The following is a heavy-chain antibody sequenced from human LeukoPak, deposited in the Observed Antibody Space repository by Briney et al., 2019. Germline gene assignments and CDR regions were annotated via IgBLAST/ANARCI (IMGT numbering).Heavy chain of an antibody. V-gene: IGHV3-21*01. D-gene: IGHD4-23*01. CDR3: ARDPGSYGGHDAFDI. Sequence: GGSLRLSCAASGFSSSRYNMNWVRQGPGKGLEWVSSISSGSSYIYYIDSVKGRFTISRDNDKNSLYLQMNGLSDEDTAVYYCARDPGSYGGHDAFDIWGPGTMVTVS. CDR1: GFSSSRYN. J-gene: IGHJ3*02. CDR2: ISSGSSYI.